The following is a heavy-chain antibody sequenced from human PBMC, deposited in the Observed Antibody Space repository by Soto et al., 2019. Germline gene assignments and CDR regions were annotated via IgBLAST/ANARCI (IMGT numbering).Heavy chain of an antibody. J-gene: IGHJ5*02. CDR3: ARGPPTGIAAAGTKVIWFDP. V-gene: IGHV4-59*04. CDR1: GGSISSYY. D-gene: IGHD6-13*01. CDR2: SHYSGSA. Sequence: PSETLSLTCTVSGGSISSYYWSWIRQPPGKGLEWVGNSHYSGSAYYNPSLKSRVTISVDTSKNQVSLKLSSVTAADTAVYYCARGPPTGIAAAGTKVIWFDPWGQGTLVTVSS.